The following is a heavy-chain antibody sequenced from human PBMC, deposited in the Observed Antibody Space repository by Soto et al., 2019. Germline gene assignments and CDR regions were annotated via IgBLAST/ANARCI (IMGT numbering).Heavy chain of an antibody. CDR3: AREMARWHSSSGAYYYYYGMEV. CDR1: GYTFTSYY. D-gene: IGHD6-6*01. CDR2: INPSGGST. J-gene: IGHJ6*02. V-gene: IGHV1-46*01. Sequence: ASVKVSCKASGYTFTSYYMHWVRQAPGQGLEWMGIINPSGGSTSYAQKFQGRVTMTRDTSTSTVYMELSSLRSEDTAVYYCAREMARWHSSSGAYYYYYGMEVWGQGTTVTVSS.